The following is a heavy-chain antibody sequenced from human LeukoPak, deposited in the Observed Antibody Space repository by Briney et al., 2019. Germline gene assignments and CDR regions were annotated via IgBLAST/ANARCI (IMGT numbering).Heavy chain of an antibody. V-gene: IGHV4-38-2*02. J-gene: IGHJ5*02. D-gene: IGHD2-15*01. CDR2: IYYSGST. Sequence: SETLSLTCTVSGYSISSGYYWGWIRQPPGKGLEWIGSIYYSGSTYYNPSLKSRVTISVDTSKNQFSLKLSSVTAADTAVYYCARGTPEEDIVVVVAATPRSNPGWFDPWGQGTLVTVSS. CDR3: ARGTPEEDIVVVVAATPRSNPGWFDP. CDR1: GYSISSGYY.